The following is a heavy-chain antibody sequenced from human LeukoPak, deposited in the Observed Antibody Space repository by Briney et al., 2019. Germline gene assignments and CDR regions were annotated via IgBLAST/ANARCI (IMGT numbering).Heavy chain of an antibody. J-gene: IGHJ5*02. V-gene: IGHV4-59*01. CDR1: GGSISSYY. D-gene: IGHD2-15*01. Sequence: SETLSLICTVSGGSISSYYWSWIRQPPGKGLEWIGYIYYSGSTNYNPSLKSRVTISVDTSKNQFSLKLSSVTAADTAVYYCATGGYCSGGSCYPNWFDPWGQGTLVTVSS. CDR3: ATGGYCSGGSCYPNWFDP. CDR2: IYYSGST.